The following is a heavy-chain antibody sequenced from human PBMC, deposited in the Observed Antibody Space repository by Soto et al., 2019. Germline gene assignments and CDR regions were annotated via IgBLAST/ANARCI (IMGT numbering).Heavy chain of an antibody. D-gene: IGHD3-3*01. CDR1: GFTFDDYA. CDR2: ISWNSGSI. V-gene: IGHV3-9*01. CDR3: AKGPDYDFWSGNNWFDP. Sequence: EVQLVEAGGGLVQPGRSLRLSCAASGFTFDDYAMHWVRQAPGKGLEWVSGISWNSGSIGYADSVRGRFTISRDNAYNSLYLQMNSLRAEDTAFYYCAKGPDYDFWSGNNWFDPWGQGTLVTVSS. J-gene: IGHJ5*02.